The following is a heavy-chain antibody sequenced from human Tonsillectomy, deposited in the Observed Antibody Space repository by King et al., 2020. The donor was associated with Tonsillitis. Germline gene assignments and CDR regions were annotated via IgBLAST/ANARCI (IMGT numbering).Heavy chain of an antibody. CDR3: ARQGFAGSDYYYYGMDV. D-gene: IGHD2-15*01. J-gene: IGHJ6*02. CDR2: INHSGST. Sequence: VQLPQWGAGLLKPSATLSLTCAVYGGSFSGYYWSWIRQPPGKGLEWIGEINHSGSTNYNPSLKSRVTISVDTSKNQFSLKLSSVTAADTAVYYCARQGFAGSDYYYYGMDVWGQGTTVTVSS. CDR1: GGSFSGYY. V-gene: IGHV4-34*01.